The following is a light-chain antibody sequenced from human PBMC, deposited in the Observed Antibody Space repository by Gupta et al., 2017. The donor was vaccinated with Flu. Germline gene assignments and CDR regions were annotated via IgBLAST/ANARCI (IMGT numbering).Light chain of an antibody. CDR1: QNINNY. CDR3: QESDKSPLT. CDR2: DAS. J-gene: IGKJ4*01. Sequence: GDRVTITCRASQNINNYLNWYQQKPGKAPNLLIYDASNLQSGVPSRFSGSGSGTYFTLTISSLQPEDFATYYCQESDKSPLTFGGGTKVEIK. V-gene: IGKV1-39*01.